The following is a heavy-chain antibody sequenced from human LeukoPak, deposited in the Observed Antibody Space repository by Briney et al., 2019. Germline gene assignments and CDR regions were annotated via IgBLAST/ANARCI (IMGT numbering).Heavy chain of an antibody. J-gene: IGHJ3*02. V-gene: IGHV5-51*01. D-gene: IGHD3-22*01. CDR2: IYPGDSDT. CDR3: ARRQIYYDSSGYYSGRAFDI. Sequence: PGESLKISCKGSGYSFTSYWIGWVRQMPGKGLEWMGIIYPGDSDTRYSPSFQGQVTISADKSVSTAYLQWSSLKASDTAMYYCARRQIYYDSSGYYSGRAFDIWGQGTMVTVSS. CDR1: GYSFTSYW.